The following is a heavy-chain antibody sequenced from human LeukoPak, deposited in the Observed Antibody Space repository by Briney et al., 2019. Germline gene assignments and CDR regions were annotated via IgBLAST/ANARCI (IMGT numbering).Heavy chain of an antibody. Sequence: GGSLRLSCAASGFTFSSYSMNWVRQAPGKGLEWVSAISGSGGSTYYADSVKGRFTISRDNSKNTLYLQMNSLRAEDTAVYYCAKERGDYDFWSGYPYFDYWGQGTLVTVSS. CDR2: ISGSGGST. CDR3: AKERGDYDFWSGYPYFDY. J-gene: IGHJ4*02. V-gene: IGHV3-23*01. CDR1: GFTFSSYS. D-gene: IGHD3-3*01.